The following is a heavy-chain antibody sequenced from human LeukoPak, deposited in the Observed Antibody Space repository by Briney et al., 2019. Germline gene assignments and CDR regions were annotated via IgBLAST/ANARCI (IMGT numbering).Heavy chain of an antibody. J-gene: IGHJ4*02. CDR1: GFTFSSYW. D-gene: IGHD6-19*01. Sequence: PGGSLRLSCAASGFTFSSYWMSWVRQAPGKGLEWVANIKQDGSEKYYVDSVKGRFTISRANAKNSLYLQMNSLRAEDTAVYYCASDCSSGWYLGCDYWGQGTLVTVSS. V-gene: IGHV3-7*01. CDR3: ASDCSSGWYLGCDY. CDR2: IKQDGSEK.